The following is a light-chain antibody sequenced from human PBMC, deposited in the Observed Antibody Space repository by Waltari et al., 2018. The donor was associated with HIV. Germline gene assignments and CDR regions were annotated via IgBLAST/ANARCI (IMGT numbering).Light chain of an antibody. CDR2: WAS. Sequence: DIVMTQSPDSLAVSLGERATINCKSSQSVLSNSNNKNYLAWYQQKSGQSPKLLIYWASTRESGVPDRFSGSGSGTDFSLSISSLQAEDVAVYYCQQYYSAPYTFGQGTKLEIK. V-gene: IGKV4-1*01. CDR1: QSVLSNSNNKNY. CDR3: QQYYSAPYT. J-gene: IGKJ2*01.